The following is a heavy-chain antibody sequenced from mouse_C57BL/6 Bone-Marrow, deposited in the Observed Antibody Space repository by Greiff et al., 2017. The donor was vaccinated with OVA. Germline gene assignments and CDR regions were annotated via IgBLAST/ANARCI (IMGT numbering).Heavy chain of an antibody. CDR1: GFTFSSYG. V-gene: IGHV5-6*01. CDR3: ASITTVVGYFDV. J-gene: IGHJ1*03. Sequence: EVMLVESGGDLVKPGGSLKLSCAASGFTFSSYGMSWVRQTPDKRLEWVATISSGGSYTYYPDSVKGRFTISRDNAKNTLYLQMSSLKSEDTAMYYCASITTVVGYFDVWGTGTTVTVSS. CDR2: ISSGGSYT. D-gene: IGHD1-1*01.